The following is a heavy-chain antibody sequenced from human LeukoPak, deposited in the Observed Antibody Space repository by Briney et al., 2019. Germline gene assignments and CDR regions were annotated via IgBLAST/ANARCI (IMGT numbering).Heavy chain of an antibody. J-gene: IGHJ3*02. D-gene: IGHD4-11*01. CDR1: GFTSSSYW. Sequence: GGSLRLSCAASGFTSSSYWMSWVRQAPGKGLEWVANIKQDGSEKYYVDSVKGRFTISRDNAKNSLYLQMNSLRAEDTAVYYCAKDYTRGDAFDIWGQGTMVTVSS. CDR3: AKDYTRGDAFDI. CDR2: IKQDGSEK. V-gene: IGHV3-7*01.